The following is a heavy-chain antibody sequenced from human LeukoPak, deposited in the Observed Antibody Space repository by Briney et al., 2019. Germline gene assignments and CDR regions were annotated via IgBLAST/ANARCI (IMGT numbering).Heavy chain of an antibody. D-gene: IGHD2-15*01. CDR3: ARDWTVAAMDWFDP. CDR1: GGSISSYY. Sequence: ETLSLTCTVSGGSISSYYWSWIRQPPGKGLEWVANIKQDGSEKYYVDSVKGRFTISRDNAKNSLYLQMNSLRAEDTAVYYCARDWTVAAMDWFDPWGQGTLVTVSS. CDR2: IKQDGSEK. J-gene: IGHJ5*02. V-gene: IGHV3-7*01.